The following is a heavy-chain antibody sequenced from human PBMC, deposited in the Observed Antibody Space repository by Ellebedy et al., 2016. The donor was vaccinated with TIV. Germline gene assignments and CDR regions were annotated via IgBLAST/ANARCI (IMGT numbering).Heavy chain of an antibody. CDR2: VWYVGSDK. CDR1: GFTFSTYA. Sequence: PGGSLRLSCPAPGFTFSTYALPWVSQAPGKGLDWVAVVWYVGSDKYYADAVKGRFTISRDNSKNTLLLQMNSLRAEDTAVYYCARESCNNITCYFDYWGLGTLVTVSS. D-gene: IGHD2/OR15-2a*01. V-gene: IGHV3-33*01. CDR3: ARESCNNITCYFDY. J-gene: IGHJ4*02.